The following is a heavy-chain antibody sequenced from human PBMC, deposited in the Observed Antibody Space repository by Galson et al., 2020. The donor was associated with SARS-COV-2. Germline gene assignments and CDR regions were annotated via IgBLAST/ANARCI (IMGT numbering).Heavy chain of an antibody. CDR3: ARGNSPCVTIFGVLTGTCGMDV. D-gene: IGHD3-3*01. CDR1: GASISSGSYY. V-gene: IGHV4-61*02. J-gene: IGHJ6*03. Sequence: SETLSLTCTVSGASISSGSYYWIWIRQPAGKGLEWIGRIYKSGNTNYNPSLWSQVTISVDTSKNQFSLKLTSVTAADTAVCYCARGNSPCVTIFGVLTGTCGMDVWGEVTTVTVSS. CDR2: IYKSGNT.